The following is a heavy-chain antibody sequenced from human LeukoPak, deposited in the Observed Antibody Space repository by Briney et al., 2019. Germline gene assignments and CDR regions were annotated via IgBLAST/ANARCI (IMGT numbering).Heavy chain of an antibody. CDR2: ISAYNGNT. CDR3: ARHVFFGVAARPGGGY. Sequence: ASVKVSCKASGYTFTSYGISWVRQAPGQGLEWMGWISAYNGNTNYAQKLQGRVTMTTDTSTSTAYMELRSLRSDDTAVYYCARHVFFGVAARPGGGYWGQGTLVTVSS. CDR1: GYTFTSYG. D-gene: IGHD6-6*01. J-gene: IGHJ4*02. V-gene: IGHV1-18*01.